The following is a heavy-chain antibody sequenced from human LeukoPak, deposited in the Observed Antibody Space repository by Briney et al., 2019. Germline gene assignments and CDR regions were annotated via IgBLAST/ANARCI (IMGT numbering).Heavy chain of an antibody. J-gene: IGHJ6*03. CDR1: GFTFSSYA. D-gene: IGHD2-15*01. V-gene: IGHV3-23*01. CDR3: AKAWSNCSGGSCYSISGMDYYYYYMDV. Sequence: PGGSLRLSCAASGFTFSSYAMSWVRQAPGKGLEWVSVISGSGGSTYYADSVKGRFTISRDNSKNTLYLQMNSLRAEDTAVYYCAKAWSNCSGGSCYSISGMDYYYYYMDVWGKGTTVTISS. CDR2: ISGSGGST.